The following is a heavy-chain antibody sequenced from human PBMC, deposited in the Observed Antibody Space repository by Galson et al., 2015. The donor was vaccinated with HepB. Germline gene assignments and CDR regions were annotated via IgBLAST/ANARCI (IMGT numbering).Heavy chain of an antibody. V-gene: IGHV3-48*04. CDR1: GFTFSSYS. Sequence: SLRLSCAASGFTFSSYSMNWVRQAPGKGLEWVSYFSSSSSTIYYADSVKGRFTISRDNAKNSLYLQMNSLRAEDTAVYYCARDFDYDSSGYYDAFDIWGQGTMVTVSS. CDR2: FSSSSSTI. J-gene: IGHJ3*02. D-gene: IGHD3-22*01. CDR3: ARDFDYDSSGYYDAFDI.